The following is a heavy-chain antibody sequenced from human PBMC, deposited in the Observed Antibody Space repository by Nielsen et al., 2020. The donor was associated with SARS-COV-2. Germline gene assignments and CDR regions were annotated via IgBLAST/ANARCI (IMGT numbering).Heavy chain of an antibody. CDR3: ARDRAPLRYSSSSYYYYGMDV. V-gene: IGHV3-21*01. CDR1: GFTFSSYS. J-gene: IGHJ6*02. CDR2: ISSSSSYI. D-gene: IGHD6-6*01. Sequence: GESLKISCAASGFTFSSYSMNWVCQAPGKGLEWVSSISSSSSYIYYADSVKGRFTISRDNSKNTLYLQMNSLRAEDTAVYYCARDRAPLRYSSSSYYYYGMDVWGQGTTVTVSS.